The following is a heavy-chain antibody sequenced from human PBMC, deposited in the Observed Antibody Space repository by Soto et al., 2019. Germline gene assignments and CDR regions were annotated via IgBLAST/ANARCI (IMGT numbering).Heavy chain of an antibody. CDR2: ISGYNGNF. CDR3: ARDRHCPSPSCNLYNWLDP. V-gene: IGHV1-18*04. Sequence: ASVEVSWKDSCYSFPTYGVAWVRQAPGQGLEWMGWISGYNGNFMYAEKVEERVNMTTDTSTSTAYMELRSLRSDDTAIYYCARDRHCPSPSCNLYNWLDPWGQGSLVTGSS. D-gene: IGHD2-2*01. CDR1: CYSFPTYG. J-gene: IGHJ5*02.